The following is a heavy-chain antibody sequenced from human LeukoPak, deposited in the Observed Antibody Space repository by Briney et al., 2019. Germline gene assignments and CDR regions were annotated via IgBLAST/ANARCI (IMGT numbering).Heavy chain of an antibody. Sequence: SQTLSLTCTVSGDSVTSSSYYWGWLRQPPGKGLEWIGEVHLDGRTNYNPSLESRLTMSVDVSENRVSLKLTSVTAADTAVYYCAREGGFYRPLDYSGQGTLVTVSS. J-gene: IGHJ4*02. CDR2: VHLDGRT. CDR3: AREGGFYRPLDY. CDR1: GDSVTSSSYY. V-gene: IGHV4-39*07. D-gene: IGHD3-3*01.